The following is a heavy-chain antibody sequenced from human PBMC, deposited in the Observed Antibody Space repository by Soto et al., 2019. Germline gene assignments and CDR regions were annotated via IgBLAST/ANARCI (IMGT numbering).Heavy chain of an antibody. CDR1: GYTFTGYY. CDR3: ARDGSXAAGEEEYYYDYYGMDV. CDR2: INPNSGGT. V-gene: IGHV1-2*04. D-gene: IGHD6-13*01. Sequence: ASVKVSCKASGYTFTGYYMHWVRQAPGQGLEWMGWINPNSGGTNYAQKFQGWVTMTRDTSISTAYMELSRLRSDDTAVYYCARDGSXAAGEEEYYYDYYGMDVWGQGTTVTVSS. J-gene: IGHJ6*02.